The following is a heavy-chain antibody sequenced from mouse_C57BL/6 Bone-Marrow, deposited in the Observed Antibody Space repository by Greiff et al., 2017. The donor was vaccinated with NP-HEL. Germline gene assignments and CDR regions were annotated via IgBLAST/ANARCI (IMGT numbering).Heavy chain of an antibody. CDR2: IWSGGST. V-gene: IGHV2-2*01. J-gene: IGHJ4*01. CDR3: ARGRDGYWNAMDY. Sequence: QVQLKQSGPGLVQPSQSLSITCTVSGFSLTSYGVHWVRQSPGKGLEWLGVIWSGGSTDYNAAFISRLSISKDNSKSQVFFKRNSLQADDTAIYYCARGRDGYWNAMDYWGQGTSVTVSS. D-gene: IGHD2-3*01. CDR1: GFSLTSYG.